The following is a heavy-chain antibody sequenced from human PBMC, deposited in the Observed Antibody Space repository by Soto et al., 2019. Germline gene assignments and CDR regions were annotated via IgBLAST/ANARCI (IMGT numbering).Heavy chain of an antibody. CDR1: GFDFSVYW. Sequence: GALRRSCAASGFDFSVYWMSWVRQAPGKGPEWVANIKFDGSEKQYVDSVKGRFTISRDNARNSVFLQMNSLRAGDTAVYYCVKDGGYCSSATCYSPRNHYFDAWGQGTLVTVSS. CDR2: IKFDGSEK. CDR3: VKDGGYCSSATCYSPRNHYFDA. V-gene: IGHV3-7*03. D-gene: IGHD2-2*01. J-gene: IGHJ5*02.